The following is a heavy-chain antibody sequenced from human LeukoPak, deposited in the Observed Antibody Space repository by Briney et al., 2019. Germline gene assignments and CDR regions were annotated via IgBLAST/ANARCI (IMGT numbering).Heavy chain of an antibody. V-gene: IGHV3-23*01. Sequence: GGSLRLSCAASGFTFSSYGMSWVRQAPGKGLEWVSAISGSGGSTYYADSVKGRFTISRDNSKNTLYLQMNSLTAEDTAVYYCAKTKEEWLRSSYYFDYWGQGTLVTVSS. D-gene: IGHD5-12*01. CDR2: ISGSGGST. CDR3: AKTKEEWLRSSYYFDY. CDR1: GFTFSSYG. J-gene: IGHJ4*02.